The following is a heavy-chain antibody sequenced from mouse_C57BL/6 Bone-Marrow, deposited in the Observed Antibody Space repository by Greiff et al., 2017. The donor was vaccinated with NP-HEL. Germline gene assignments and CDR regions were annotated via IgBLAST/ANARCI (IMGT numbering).Heavy chain of an antibody. V-gene: IGHV1-81*01. Sequence: QVQLQQSGAELARPGASVKLSCKASGYTFTSYGISWVKQRPGQGLEWIGEIYPRSGNTYYNEKFKGKATLTADKSSSTAYMELRSLTSEDSAVYVCARDYGSSYLLGYWGQGTLVTVSA. CDR3: ARDYGSSYLLGY. D-gene: IGHD1-1*01. J-gene: IGHJ3*01. CDR1: GYTFTSYG. CDR2: IYPRSGNT.